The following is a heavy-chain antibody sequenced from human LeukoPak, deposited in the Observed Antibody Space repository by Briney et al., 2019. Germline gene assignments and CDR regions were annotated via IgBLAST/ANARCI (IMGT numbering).Heavy chain of an antibody. CDR2: IYPGDSDT. CDR3: AGRLEDYGDYGTSDRYWFDP. CDR1: GYSFTSYW. J-gene: IGHJ5*02. D-gene: IGHD4-17*01. V-gene: IGHV5-51*01. Sequence: GESLKISCKGSGYSFTSYWIGWVRQMPGKGLEWMGIIYPGDSDTRYSPSFQGQVTISADKSISTAYLQWSSLKASDTAMYYGAGRLEDYGDYGTSDRYWFDPWGQGTLVTVSS.